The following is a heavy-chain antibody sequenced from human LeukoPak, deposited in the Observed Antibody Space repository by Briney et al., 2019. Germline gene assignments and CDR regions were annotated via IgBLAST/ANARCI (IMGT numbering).Heavy chain of an antibody. J-gene: IGHJ4*02. Sequence: RGSLRLSCAASGFAFSSYAMSWVRQAPGKGLEWVSAISGSGGSTYYADSVNGRFTISRDNSKNTLYLQMNSLRAADTAVYYCAKSIPYYYDSSGCFDYWGQGTLVTVSS. D-gene: IGHD3-22*01. CDR2: ISGSGGST. CDR3: AKSIPYYYDSSGCFDY. V-gene: IGHV3-23*01. CDR1: GFAFSSYA.